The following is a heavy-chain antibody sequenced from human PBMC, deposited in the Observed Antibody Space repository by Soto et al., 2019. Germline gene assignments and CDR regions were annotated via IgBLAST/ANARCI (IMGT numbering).Heavy chain of an antibody. V-gene: IGHV3-30-3*01. J-gene: IGHJ5*02. D-gene: IGHD6-6*01. CDR1: GFTFSSYA. Sequence: PGGSLRLSCAASGFTFSSYAMHWVRQAPGKGLEWVAVISYDGSNKYYADSVKGRFTISRDNSKNTLYLQMNSLRAEDTAVYYCARDPYIKQLVGWFDPWGQGTLVTVSS. CDR3: ARDPYIKQLVGWFDP. CDR2: ISYDGSNK.